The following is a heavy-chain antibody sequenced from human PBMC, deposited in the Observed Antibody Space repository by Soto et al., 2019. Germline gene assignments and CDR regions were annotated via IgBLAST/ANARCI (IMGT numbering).Heavy chain of an antibody. Sequence: SETLSLTCNVSGFAISRGYYWSWVRQPPGKGLEWIGSIYPSVSSYHNPSLESRLTLSIDTSKNQFTLKLASVTAADTALYYCAREKVGTTFFDNWGQGTQVTVSS. CDR3: AREKVGTTFFDN. J-gene: IGHJ4*02. D-gene: IGHD1-1*01. CDR1: GFAISRGYY. CDR2: IYPSVSS. V-gene: IGHV4-38-2*02.